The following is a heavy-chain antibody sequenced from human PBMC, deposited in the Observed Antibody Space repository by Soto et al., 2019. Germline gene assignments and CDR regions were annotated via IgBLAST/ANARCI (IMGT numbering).Heavy chain of an antibody. V-gene: IGHV3-33*06. D-gene: IGHD2-21*01. Sequence: GGSLRLSCAASGFPFTTYGMHWVRQAPGKGLEWVAVIWFDGSEKYYGESVKGRFTISRDNSKNTVYLEMNSLRVEDTALYFCVKDHCGGYDYPFDFWGQGTQVTVSS. CDR1: GFPFTTYG. J-gene: IGHJ4*02. CDR2: IWFDGSEK. CDR3: VKDHCGGYDYPFDF.